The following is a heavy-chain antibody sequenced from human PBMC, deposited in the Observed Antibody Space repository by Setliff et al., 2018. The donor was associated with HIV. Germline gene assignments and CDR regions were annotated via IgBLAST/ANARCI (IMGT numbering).Heavy chain of an antibody. D-gene: IGHD2-21*02. V-gene: IGHV4-38-2*01. CDR1: GYSISTAYY. CDR2: VDYTGST. Sequence: SETLSLTCAVSGYSISTAYYWGWVRQPPGKGLEWVGNVDYTGSTYYNPSLKSRVTISVDTSKNQFSLRLNSATAADTAVYYCARQGNIVVVTSFDYWGQGTLVTVSS. J-gene: IGHJ4*02. CDR3: ARQGNIVVVTSFDY.